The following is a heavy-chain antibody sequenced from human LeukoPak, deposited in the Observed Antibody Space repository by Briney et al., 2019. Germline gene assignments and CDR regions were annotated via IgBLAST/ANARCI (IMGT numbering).Heavy chain of an antibody. D-gene: IGHD1-1*01. Sequence: SETLSLTCAVSGGSISGNNWWGWVRQPPGKGLEWIGEIYHSGSPNYNPSLKSRVTISVDKSRNHFSLNLSSVTAADTAVYYCARVNINNWHSCDYWGQGTLVTVSS. J-gene: IGHJ4*02. V-gene: IGHV4-4*02. CDR3: ARVNINNWHSCDY. CDR2: IYHSGSP. CDR1: GGSISGNNW.